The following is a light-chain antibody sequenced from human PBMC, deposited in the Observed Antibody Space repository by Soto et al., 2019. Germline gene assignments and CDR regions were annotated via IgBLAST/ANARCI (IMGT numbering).Light chain of an antibody. CDR2: AAS. Sequence: DIQMTQSPSSLSASVGDRVTITCRASQTINNYLNWYQQKPGKAPKLLIYAASSLQGGVPSRFSGXXXGTXXTLTISSLQREDCAIYYCQQSSSTVLTFGGGTKVEI. CDR1: QTINNY. J-gene: IGKJ4*01. V-gene: IGKV1-39*01. CDR3: QQSSSTVLT.